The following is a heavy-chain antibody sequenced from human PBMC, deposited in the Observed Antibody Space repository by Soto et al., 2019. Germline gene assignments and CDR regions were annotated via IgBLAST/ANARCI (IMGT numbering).Heavy chain of an antibody. Sequence: PSETLSLTCAVYGGSFSGYYWSWIRQPPGKGLEWIGEINHSGSTNYNPSLKSRVTISVDTSKNQFSLKLSSVTAADTAVYYCARGGVVVPAARDWFDPWGQGTLVTVSS. D-gene: IGHD2-2*01. CDR1: GGSFSGYY. CDR3: ARGGVVVPAARDWFDP. J-gene: IGHJ5*02. V-gene: IGHV4-34*01. CDR2: INHSGST.